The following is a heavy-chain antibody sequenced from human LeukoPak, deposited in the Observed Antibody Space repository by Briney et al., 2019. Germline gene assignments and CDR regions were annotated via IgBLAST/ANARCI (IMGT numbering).Heavy chain of an antibody. D-gene: IGHD4-23*01. CDR1: GYTFTGYY. J-gene: IGHJ2*01. CDR2: INPNSGGT. Sequence: ASVKVSCKASGYTFTGYYMHWVRQAPGQGLEWMGWINPNSGGTNYAQKFQGRVTMTRDTSITTAYMELSRLSSDDTAVYYCARHPGKVTNDWYFDLWGRGALVAVSS. V-gene: IGHV1-2*02. CDR3: ARHPGKVTNDWYFDL.